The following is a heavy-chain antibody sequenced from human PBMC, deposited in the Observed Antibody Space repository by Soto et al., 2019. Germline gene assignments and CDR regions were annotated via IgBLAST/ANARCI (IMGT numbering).Heavy chain of an antibody. CDR3: ARELLGMGVFDS. Sequence: EPLSLTCTVSDCSISSYYWSWIRQPPGKGLEWMGYIYHNGNTNYNPSLKSRVTQSIDTSKNQFSLRLSSVTAADTAMYYCARELLGMGVFDSWGQGTLVTIS. J-gene: IGHJ4*02. D-gene: IGHD3-10*01. V-gene: IGHV4-59*01. CDR2: IYHNGNT. CDR1: DCSISSYY.